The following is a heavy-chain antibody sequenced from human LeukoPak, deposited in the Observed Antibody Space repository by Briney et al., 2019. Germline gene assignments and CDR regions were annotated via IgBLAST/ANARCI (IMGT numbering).Heavy chain of an antibody. D-gene: IGHD3-22*01. V-gene: IGHV3-23*01. CDR1: GFTFSSYA. CDR3: AKDQDYYDSSGYYLDAFDI. CDR2: ISGSGGST. Sequence: PGGSLRLSCAASGFTFSSYAMSWVRQAPGKGLEWVSAISGSGGSTYYADSVKGRFTISRDNSKNTLYLQMNSLRAEDTAVYYCAKDQDYYDSSGYYLDAFDIWGQGTMVTVSS. J-gene: IGHJ3*02.